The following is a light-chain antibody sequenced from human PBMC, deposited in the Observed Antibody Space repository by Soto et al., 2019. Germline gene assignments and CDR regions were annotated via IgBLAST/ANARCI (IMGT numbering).Light chain of an antibody. Sequence: DIQMTQSPSTLSGSVGDRVTMTCRASQTSSSWLAWYQQKPGKAPKLLIYKASTLKSGVPSRFSGSGSGTEFTLTISSLQPDDFATYYCQQSYSTRWTFGQGTKVDIK. CDR2: KAS. CDR3: QQSYSTRWT. CDR1: QTSSSW. J-gene: IGKJ1*01. V-gene: IGKV1-5*03.